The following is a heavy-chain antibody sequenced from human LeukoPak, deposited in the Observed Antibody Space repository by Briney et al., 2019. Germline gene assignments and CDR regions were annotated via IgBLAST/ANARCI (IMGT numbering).Heavy chain of an antibody. V-gene: IGHV1-24*01. J-gene: IGHJ4*02. Sequence: ASVKVSCKVSGYTLTELSMHWVRQAPGKGLEWMGGFDPEDGETIYAQKFQGRVTMTEDTSTDTACMELSSLRSEDTAVYYCATGKGYSSGWDFDYWGQGTLVTVSS. D-gene: IGHD6-19*01. CDR1: GYTLTELS. CDR2: FDPEDGET. CDR3: ATGKGYSSGWDFDY.